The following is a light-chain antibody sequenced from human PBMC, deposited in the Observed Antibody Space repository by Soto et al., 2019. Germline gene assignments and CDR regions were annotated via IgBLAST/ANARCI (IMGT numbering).Light chain of an antibody. J-gene: IGKJ2*01. CDR3: QQYNNWPYT. Sequence: EILMTQSPATLSVSPGERATLSCRASQSISSSLAWYQQKPGQAPRLLIYGASTRATGIPARFSGSRSATEFTLTISSLQSEDFAVYYCQQYNNWPYTFGQGTKLEIK. CDR1: QSISSS. CDR2: GAS. V-gene: IGKV3-15*01.